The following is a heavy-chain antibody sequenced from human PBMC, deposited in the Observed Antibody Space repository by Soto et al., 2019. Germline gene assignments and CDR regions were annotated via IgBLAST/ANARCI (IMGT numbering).Heavy chain of an antibody. CDR1: GGTFSTYG. J-gene: IGHJ5*02. Sequence: SVKVSCKASGGTFSTYGISWVRQAPGQGLEWMGGITAIFGAANYAPKFQGRVTITADESTSTAYMELNSLRSEDSAVYYCARSEAVRSEAGTTVVGPNNWLDPWGQGTLVTVSS. V-gene: IGHV1-69*13. CDR2: ITAIFGAA. CDR3: ARSEAVRSEAGTTVVGPNNWLDP. D-gene: IGHD1-7*01.